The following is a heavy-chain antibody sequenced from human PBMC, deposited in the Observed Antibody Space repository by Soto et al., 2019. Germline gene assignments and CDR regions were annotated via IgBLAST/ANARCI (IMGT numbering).Heavy chain of an antibody. CDR3: ARTFSVGGYSGYDAPFDY. D-gene: IGHD5-12*01. CDR2: IYPGDSDT. J-gene: IGHJ4*02. CDR1: GYSFTSYW. V-gene: IGHV5-51*01. Sequence: GESLKISCKGSGYSFTSYWIGWVRQMPGKGLEWMGIIYPGDSDTRYSPSFQGQVTISADKSISTAYLQWSSLKASDTAMYYCARTFSVGGYSGYDAPFDYWGQGTLVTVSS.